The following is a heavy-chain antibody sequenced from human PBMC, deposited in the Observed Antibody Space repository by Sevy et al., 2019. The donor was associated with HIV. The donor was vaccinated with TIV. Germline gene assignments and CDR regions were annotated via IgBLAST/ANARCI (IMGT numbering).Heavy chain of an antibody. Sequence: GGSLRLSCAASGFTFNTYGMHWVRQAPGKGLDWVAFIRYDGSTKYFTDSVKGRFTISRDNSRNTLYLQMNSLRPADTAVYYRVKGLGMVQGALLSDDIWGQGTMVTVSS. CDR3: VKGLGMVQGALLSDDI. J-gene: IGHJ3*02. D-gene: IGHD3-10*01. CDR1: GFTFNTYG. V-gene: IGHV3-30*02. CDR2: IRYDGSTK.